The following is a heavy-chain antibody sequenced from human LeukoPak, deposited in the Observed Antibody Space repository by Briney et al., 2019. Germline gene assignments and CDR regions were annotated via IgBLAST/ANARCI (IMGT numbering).Heavy chain of an antibody. D-gene: IGHD5-12*01. V-gene: IGHV3-30*18. CDR3: AKGPPGGGYDTIDY. CDR1: GFTFSSYG. CDR2: ISYDGSNK. J-gene: IGHJ4*02. Sequence: GGSLRLSCAASGFTFSSYGMHWVRQAPGKGLEWVAVISYDGSNKYYADSVKGRFTISRDNPKNTLYLQMNSLRAEDTAVYYCAKGPPGGGYDTIDYWGQGTLVTVSS.